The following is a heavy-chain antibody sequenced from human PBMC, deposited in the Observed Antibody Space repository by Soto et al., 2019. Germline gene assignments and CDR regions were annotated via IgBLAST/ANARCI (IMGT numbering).Heavy chain of an antibody. CDR1: GYTFTSYD. J-gene: IGHJ6*03. CDR2: MNPNSGNT. V-gene: IGHV1-8*01. D-gene: IGHD4-17*01. CDR3: AREGPTVTTSDYYYYYMDV. Sequence: GASVKVSCKASGYTFTSYDINWVRQATGQGLEWMGWMNPNSGNTGYAQKFQGRVTMTRNTSISTAYMELSSLRSEDTAVYYCAREGPTVTTSDYYYYYMDVWGKGTTVTVS.